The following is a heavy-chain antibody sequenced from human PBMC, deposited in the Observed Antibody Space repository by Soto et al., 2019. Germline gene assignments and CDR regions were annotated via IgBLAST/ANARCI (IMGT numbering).Heavy chain of an antibody. CDR3: GRNSVSKKIDF. CDR2: IFYSGST. Sequence: QVQLQESGPGLVKPSQTLSLTCSVSGGSINSGGYYWTWIRQHPGKGLEWIGNIFYSGSTSYNPSLKSRLNIAIDTSKTHFSRRLTSVTAADTAVYYCGRNSVSKKIDFWGQGTLVTVSS. CDR1: GGSINSGGYY. J-gene: IGHJ4*02. D-gene: IGHD1-26*01. V-gene: IGHV4-31*03.